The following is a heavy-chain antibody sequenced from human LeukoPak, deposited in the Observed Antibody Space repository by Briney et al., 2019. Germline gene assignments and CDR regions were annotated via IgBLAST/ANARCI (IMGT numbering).Heavy chain of an antibody. J-gene: IGHJ3*02. Sequence: VASVKVSCKASGGTFSSYVINWVRQAPGQGLEWMGGIIPMFGTTNYAQSFQGRVTITTDGPTNTAYLELTSLRSEDTAMYYCAGWDGDYYGSSGYHYQQTNAFDIWGQGTMVAVSS. CDR3: AGWDGDYYGSSGYHYQQTNAFDI. D-gene: IGHD3-22*01. CDR1: GGTFSSYV. CDR2: IIPMFGTT. V-gene: IGHV1-69*05.